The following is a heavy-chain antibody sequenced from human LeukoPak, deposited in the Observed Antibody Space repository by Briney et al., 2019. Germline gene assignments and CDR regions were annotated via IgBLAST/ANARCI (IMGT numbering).Heavy chain of an antibody. Sequence: GGSLRLSCAASGFTFSNYWMHWVRQAPGKGLVWVSRIDTEGSSTVYADSVKGRFTISRDNAKNTVYLQMNSLRAEDTAVYYCARGIIVSVGMDYWGQGTLLTVSS. CDR1: GFTFSNYW. J-gene: IGHJ4*02. D-gene: IGHD5/OR15-5a*01. CDR2: IDTEGSST. CDR3: ARGIIVSVGMDY. V-gene: IGHV3-74*01.